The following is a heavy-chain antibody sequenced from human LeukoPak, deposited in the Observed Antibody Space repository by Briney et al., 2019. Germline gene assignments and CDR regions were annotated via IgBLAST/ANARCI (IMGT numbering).Heavy chain of an antibody. CDR3: ARAPRWSGYHNYFDY. CDR1: GFAFGSEA. Sequence: GGSLRLSCAVSGFAFGSEAMSWVRQAPGKGLEWVSVIYSGGSTYYADSVKGRFTISRDNSKNTLYLQMNSLRAANTAVYYCARAPRWSGYHNYFDYWGQGTLVTVSS. J-gene: IGHJ4*02. D-gene: IGHD3-3*01. V-gene: IGHV3-53*01. CDR2: IYSGGST.